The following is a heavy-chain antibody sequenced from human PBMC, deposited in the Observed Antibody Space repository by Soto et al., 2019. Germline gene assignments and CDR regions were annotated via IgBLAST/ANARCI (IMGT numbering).Heavy chain of an antibody. V-gene: IGHV3-7*03. CDR1: GFTLSIYS. Sequence: PGGSLRLSCEVSGFTLSIYSMTCFRQAPGNGLKWVANIPQEGSDGHYVDSVKGRFTISRDNAKNSVYLQMNSLRAEDTAVYYCARDQLILPAHDFFYGSDVWGQGAKVTVSS. J-gene: IGHJ6*02. D-gene: IGHD2-21*02. CDR3: ARDQLILPAHDFFYGSDV. CDR2: IPQEGSDG.